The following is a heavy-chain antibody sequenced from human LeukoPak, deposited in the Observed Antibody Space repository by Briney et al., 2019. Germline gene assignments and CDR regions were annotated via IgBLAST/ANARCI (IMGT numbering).Heavy chain of an antibody. J-gene: IGHJ4*02. CDR3: ANRPRGDFDY. V-gene: IGHV3-66*03. Sequence: PGGSLRLSCTVSGFTVSSNSMSWVRQAPGKGLEWVSFIYSGTIHYSDSVKGRFTISRDNSKNTLYLQMNSLRAEDTAVYYCANRPRGDFDYWGQGTLVTVSS. D-gene: IGHD6-6*01. CDR2: IYSGTI. CDR1: GFTVSSNS.